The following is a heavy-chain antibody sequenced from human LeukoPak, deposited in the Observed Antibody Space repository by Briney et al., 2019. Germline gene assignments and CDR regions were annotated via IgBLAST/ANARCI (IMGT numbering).Heavy chain of an antibody. V-gene: IGHV4-59*01. CDR1: GGSISSYY. Sequence: SSETLSLTCTVSGGSISSYYWSWIRQPPGKGLEWIGYIYYSGSTNYNPSLKSRVTISVDTPKNQFSLKLSFVTAADTAVYYCARVNLPGGYTVWGQGTLVTVSS. D-gene: IGHD5-12*01. CDR2: IYYSGST. J-gene: IGHJ4*02. CDR3: ARVNLPGGYTV.